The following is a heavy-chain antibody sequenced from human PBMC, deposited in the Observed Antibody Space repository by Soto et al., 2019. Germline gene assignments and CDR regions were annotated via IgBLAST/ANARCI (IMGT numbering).Heavy chain of an antibody. J-gene: IGHJ1*01. Sequence: QVQLVESGGGVVQPGRSLRLSCEGFGFTFSSYGMHWVRQAPGKGLEWVAVISYDGSNQYYGDSVKGRFTISRDDSKNTLYLQMNSLRSEDTAVYYCARAMGRSYQWYGPGDYFQYWGQGTLVTVSS. D-gene: IGHD2-15*01. V-gene: IGHV3-33*08. CDR1: GFTFSSYG. CDR2: ISYDGSNQ. CDR3: ARAMGRSYQWYGPGDYFQY.